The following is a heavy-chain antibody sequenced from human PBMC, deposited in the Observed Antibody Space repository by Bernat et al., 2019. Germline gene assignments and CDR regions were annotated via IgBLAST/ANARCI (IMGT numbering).Heavy chain of an antibody. V-gene: IGHV3-43*02. J-gene: IGHJ5*02. CDR3: AKDIRDFWSGYGGGNWFDP. CDR1: GFTFDDYA. D-gene: IGHD3-3*01. Sequence: EVQLVESGGGVVQPGGSLRLSCAASGFTFDDYAMHWVRQAPGKGLEWVSLISGDGGSTYYADSVKCRFSISRDNSKNSLYLQMNSLRTEDTALYYCAKDIRDFWSGYGGGNWFDPWGQGTLVTVSS. CDR2: ISGDGGST.